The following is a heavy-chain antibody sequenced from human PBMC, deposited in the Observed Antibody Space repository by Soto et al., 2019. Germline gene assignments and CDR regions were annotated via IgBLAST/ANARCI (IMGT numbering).Heavy chain of an antibody. CDR3: AKSTLWFGEFPYFDY. CDR2: ISYDGSNK. CDR1: GFTFSSYG. V-gene: IGHV3-30*18. D-gene: IGHD3-10*01. Sequence: GGSLRLSCAASGFTFSSYGMHWVRQAPGKGLEWVAVISYDGSNKYYADSVKGRFTISRDNSKNTLYLQRNSLRAEDTAVYYCAKSTLWFGEFPYFDYWGQGTLVTVSS. J-gene: IGHJ4*02.